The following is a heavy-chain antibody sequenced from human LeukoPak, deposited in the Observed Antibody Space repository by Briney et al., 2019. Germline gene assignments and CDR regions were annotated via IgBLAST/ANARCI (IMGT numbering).Heavy chain of an antibody. CDR1: GFTFSSYA. CDR3: AKQGRGYCSGGSCYGPYYFDY. V-gene: IGHV3-23*01. Sequence: GGSLRLSCAASGFTFSSYAMSWVRQAPGEGLEWVSAISGSGGSTYYADSVKGRFTISRDNSKNTLYLQMNSLRAEDTAVYYCAKQGRGYCSGGSCYGPYYFDYWGQGTLVTVSS. D-gene: IGHD2-15*01. J-gene: IGHJ4*02. CDR2: ISGSGGST.